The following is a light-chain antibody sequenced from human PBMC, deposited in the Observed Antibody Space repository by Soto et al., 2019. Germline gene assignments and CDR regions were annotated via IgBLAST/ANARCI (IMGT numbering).Light chain of an antibody. Sequence: EVVLTQSPGTLSLSPGESATLSCRASQSVISNFLAWYQQKPAQAPRLLIYDTSNRATGIPDRFSGSGSGTDFTLTISRLEPEDFAVYYCQQNDALPPTFGQGTKVEIK. J-gene: IGKJ1*01. V-gene: IGKV3-20*01. CDR1: QSVISNF. CDR3: QQNDALPPT. CDR2: DTS.